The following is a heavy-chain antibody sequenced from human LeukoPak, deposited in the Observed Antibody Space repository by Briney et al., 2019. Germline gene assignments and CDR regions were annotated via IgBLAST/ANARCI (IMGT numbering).Heavy chain of an antibody. CDR2: INPNSGGT. V-gene: IGHV1-2*02. D-gene: IGHD3-10*01. CDR1: GYTFTAYY. Sequence: ASVKVSCKASGYTFTAYYIHWVRQAPAQGLEWMGWINPNSGGTNYAQKFQGRVTMTRDTSSSTAYMELSRLRSDDTAVYYCARDHSYYDSGSYSNVDYWGQGTLVTVSS. J-gene: IGHJ4*02. CDR3: ARDHSYYDSGSYSNVDY.